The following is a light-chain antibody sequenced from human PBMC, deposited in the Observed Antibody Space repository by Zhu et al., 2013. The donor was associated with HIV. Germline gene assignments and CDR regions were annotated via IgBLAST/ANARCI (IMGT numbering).Light chain of an antibody. V-gene: IGLV1-40*01. CDR1: SFNIGAGYD. J-gene: IGLJ1*01. CDR3: SSYAGSNNYV. CDR2: GNS. Sequence: QSVLTQPPSVSGAPGQRVTISCTGSSFNIGAGYDVHWYQQLPGTAPKLLIYGNSNRPSGVPDRFSGSKSGTSASLAITGLQAEDEGDYYCSSYAGSNNYVFGTGTKITVL.